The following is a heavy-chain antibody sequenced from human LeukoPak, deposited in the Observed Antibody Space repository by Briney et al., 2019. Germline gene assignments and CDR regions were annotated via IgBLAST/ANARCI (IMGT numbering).Heavy chain of an antibody. CDR2: IYSGDIT. V-gene: IGHV3-66*01. J-gene: IGHJ4*02. D-gene: IGHD5-12*01. CDR3: ARVQGSGYDFEYFDY. CDR1: GITVSSNY. Sequence: GGSLRLSCAASGITVSSNYMSWVRQAPGKGLEWVSVIYSGDITDYADSVKGRFTISSDNSKNTLFLQMNSLRAEDTAVYYCARVQGSGYDFEYFDYWGQGTLVTVSS.